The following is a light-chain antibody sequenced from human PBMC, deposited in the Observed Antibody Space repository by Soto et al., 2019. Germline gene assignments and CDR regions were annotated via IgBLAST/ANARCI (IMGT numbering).Light chain of an antibody. Sequence: EIVLTXXXXAPSAAPGERATRSCRASQSVSNNDLAWYQQKPGQAPRLLIYGASNRATGIPDRFSGSGSGTDFTLTISRLEPEDFAVYYCQQYGSSPLTFGQGTKVDIK. V-gene: IGKV3-20*01. CDR1: QSVSNND. CDR3: QQYGSSPLT. J-gene: IGKJ1*01. CDR2: GAS.